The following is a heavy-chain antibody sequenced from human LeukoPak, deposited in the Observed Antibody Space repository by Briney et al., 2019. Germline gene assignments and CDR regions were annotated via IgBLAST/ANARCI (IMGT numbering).Heavy chain of an antibody. V-gene: IGHV3-66*01. CDR3: ARDNYGSGSYDY. CDR2: IYSGGST. J-gene: IGHJ4*02. CDR1: GFTVSSNY. Sequence: GGSLRLSCAASGFTVSSNYMSWVRQAPGKGLEWVSVIYSGGSTYYADSVKGRFTISRDNSKNTLYLQMNSLRAEDTAVYYCARDNYGSGSYDYWGQGTLVTVSS. D-gene: IGHD3-10*01.